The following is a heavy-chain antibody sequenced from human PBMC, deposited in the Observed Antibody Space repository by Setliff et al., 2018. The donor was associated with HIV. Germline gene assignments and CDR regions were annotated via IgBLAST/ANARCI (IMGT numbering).Heavy chain of an antibody. CDR1: GFTFSSYS. V-gene: IGHV3-23*01. D-gene: IGHD6-19*01. Sequence: LRLSCAASGFTFSSYSMSWVRQAPGKGLEWVSAISGSGGSTYYADSVKGRFTISRDNSKNTLYLQMNSLRAEDTAVYYCAKSRVAALVVSAFDIWGQGTMVTVSS. CDR2: ISGSGGST. J-gene: IGHJ3*02. CDR3: AKSRVAALVVSAFDI.